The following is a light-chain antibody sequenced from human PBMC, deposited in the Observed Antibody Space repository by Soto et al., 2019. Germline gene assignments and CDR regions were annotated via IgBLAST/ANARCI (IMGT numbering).Light chain of an antibody. J-gene: IGKJ1*01. CDR2: AES. CDR1: QTVSSSF. Sequence: EIVLTQSPGTLSLSPGERATLSCRASQTVSSSFLAWYQQTPGKAPRPLIYAESSRATGIPDTSSRSGYGTDFTLTISRLEPDDFAVYYCQQYGSSGTFGQGTKVDI. V-gene: IGKV3-20*01. CDR3: QQYGSSGT.